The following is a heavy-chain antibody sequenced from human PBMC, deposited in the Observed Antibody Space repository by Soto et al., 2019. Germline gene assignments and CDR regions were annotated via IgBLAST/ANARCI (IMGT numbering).Heavy chain of an antibody. V-gene: IGHV4-34*01. CDR1: GGSFSGYY. J-gene: IGHJ4*02. Sequence: SETLSLTCAVYGGSFSGYYWSWIRQPPGKGLEWIGEINHSGSTNYNPSLKSRVTISVDTSKNQFSLKLSSVTAADTAVYYCAWSKISVAGTAFDYWGQGTLVTVSS. CDR2: INHSGST. D-gene: IGHD6-19*01. CDR3: AWSKISVAGTAFDY.